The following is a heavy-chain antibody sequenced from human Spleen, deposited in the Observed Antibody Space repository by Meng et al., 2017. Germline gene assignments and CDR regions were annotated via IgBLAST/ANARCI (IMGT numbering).Heavy chain of an antibody. CDR3: ARALITMVRGYGFDY. J-gene: IGHJ4*02. Sequence: GSLRLSCTVSGGSISSSSYYWGWIRQPPGKGLEWIGSIYYSGSTYYNPSLKSRVTISVNTSKNQFSLKLSSVTAADTAVYYCARALITMVRGYGFDYWGQGTPVTVSS. D-gene: IGHD3-10*01. CDR2: IYYSGST. V-gene: IGHV4-39*07. CDR1: GGSISSSSYY.